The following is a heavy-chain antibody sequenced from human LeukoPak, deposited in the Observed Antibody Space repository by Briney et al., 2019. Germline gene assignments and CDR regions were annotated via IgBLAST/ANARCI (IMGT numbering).Heavy chain of an antibody. V-gene: IGHV3-66*01. CDR3: ARDRPYGDLDGFDF. CDR2: IYTNSNT. D-gene: IGHD2-21*02. Sequence: GGSLRLSCAASGFIVSSHYMSWVRQAPGKGLEWVSIIYTNSNTYYADSVKGRFTISRDNSKNTLHLQMNNLRAEDTAVYFCARDRPYGDLDGFDFWGQGVLVTVSS. CDR1: GFIVSSHY. J-gene: IGHJ4*02.